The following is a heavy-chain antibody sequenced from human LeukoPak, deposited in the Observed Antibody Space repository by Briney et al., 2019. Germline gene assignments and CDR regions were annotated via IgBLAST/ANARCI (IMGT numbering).Heavy chain of an antibody. D-gene: IGHD3-22*01. Sequence: PGRSLSLSCAASGFTFSSYAMHWARQAPGKGLEWVAVISYDGSNKYYADSVKGRFTISRDNSKNTLYLQMNSLRAEDTAVYYCARVPIHYYYDSSGLGDYWGQGTLVTVSS. V-gene: IGHV3-30*04. CDR3: ARVPIHYYYDSSGLGDY. J-gene: IGHJ4*02. CDR1: GFTFSSYA. CDR2: ISYDGSNK.